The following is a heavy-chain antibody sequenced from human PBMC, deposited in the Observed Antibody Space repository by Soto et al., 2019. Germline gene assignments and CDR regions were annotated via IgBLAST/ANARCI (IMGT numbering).Heavy chain of an antibody. Sequence: QVQLVQSGAEVKKPGASVKVSCKVSGYTLSELFVHWVRQAPGKGLEWLGGVDPEEGNTIYAQNFRGRVTMTDDTSTDTAHMELSSLRSDDKAIYYCATGFPQWELLQYWGQGTLLTVSS. J-gene: IGHJ4*02. D-gene: IGHD1-26*01. CDR1: GYTLSELF. CDR3: ATGFPQWELLQY. CDR2: VDPEEGNT. V-gene: IGHV1-24*01.